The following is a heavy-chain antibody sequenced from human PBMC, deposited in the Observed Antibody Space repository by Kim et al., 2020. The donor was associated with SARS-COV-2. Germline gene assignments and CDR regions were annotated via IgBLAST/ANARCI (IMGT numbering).Heavy chain of an antibody. CDR3: EREGSYYDDSSGYYYSGYYNYDMDV. Sequence: ASVKVSCKASGYTFTSYGISWVRQAPGQGLEWMGWISAYNGNTNYAQKLQGRVTMTTDTSTSTAYMELRSLRSDATAVYYCEREGSYYDDSSGYYYSGYYNYDMDVWDQATTVTVSS. D-gene: IGHD3-22*01. V-gene: IGHV1-18*04. CDR1: GYTFTSYG. J-gene: IGHJ6*02. CDR2: ISAYNGNT.